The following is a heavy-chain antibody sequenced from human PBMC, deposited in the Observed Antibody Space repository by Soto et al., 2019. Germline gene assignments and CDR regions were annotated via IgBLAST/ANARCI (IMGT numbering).Heavy chain of an antibody. Sequence: DVQLIESGGGWVQPGTSLRVSCAASGFTFHEYAMHWVRQAPGKGLEWVSGISSDGDTIAYADSVQGRFTVFRDNAKNSLYLQMNSLRVEDTAVYYCARSQRVGYHYEGHYFDYWGQGILVTVSS. CDR2: ISSDGDTI. V-gene: IGHV3-9*01. CDR3: ARSQRVGYHYEGHYFDY. J-gene: IGHJ4*02. D-gene: IGHD3-22*01. CDR1: GFTFHEYA.